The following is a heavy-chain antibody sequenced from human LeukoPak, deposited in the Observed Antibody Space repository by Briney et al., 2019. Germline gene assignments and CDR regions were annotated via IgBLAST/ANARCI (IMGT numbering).Heavy chain of an antibody. CDR3: AVDCSSTSCYSYYYGMDV. CDR2: IIPIFGTA. CDR1: GGTFSSYA. D-gene: IGHD2-2*02. Sequence: SVKVSRKASGGTFSSYAISWVRQAPGQGLEWMGGIIPIFGTANYAQKFQGRVTITADKSTSTAYMELSSLRSEDTAVYYCAVDCSSTSCYSYYYGMDVWGKGTTVTVSS. J-gene: IGHJ6*04. V-gene: IGHV1-69*06.